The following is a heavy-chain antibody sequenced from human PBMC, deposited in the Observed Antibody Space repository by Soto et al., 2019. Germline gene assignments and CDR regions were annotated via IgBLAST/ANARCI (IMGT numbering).Heavy chain of an antibody. CDR1: GGTFSSYA. V-gene: IGHV1-69*12. CDR2: IIPIFGTA. CDR3: ARGRVGLKGSAFDI. D-gene: IGHD1-26*01. Sequence: QVQLVQSGAEVKKPGSSVKVSCKASGGTFSSYAISWVRQAPGQGLEWMGGIIPIFGTANYAQKFQGRVTITADESTSTAYMDLSSLRSADTAVYYCARGRVGLKGSAFDIWGQGTMVNVSS. J-gene: IGHJ3*02.